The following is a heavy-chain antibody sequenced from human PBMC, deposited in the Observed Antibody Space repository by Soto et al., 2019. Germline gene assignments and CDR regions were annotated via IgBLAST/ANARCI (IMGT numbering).Heavy chain of an antibody. Sequence: QVQLQESGPGLVRPSETLSLTCTVSGGSISSYYWSWIRQPPGKGLEWIGYIYYSGSANYNPSLKSRVTISVDTPKNQFSLKLSSATAADTAVYYCARNYGGNVDYWGQGTLVTVSS. CDR1: GGSISSYY. J-gene: IGHJ4*02. CDR2: IYYSGSA. V-gene: IGHV4-59*08. D-gene: IGHD4-17*01. CDR3: ARNYGGNVDY.